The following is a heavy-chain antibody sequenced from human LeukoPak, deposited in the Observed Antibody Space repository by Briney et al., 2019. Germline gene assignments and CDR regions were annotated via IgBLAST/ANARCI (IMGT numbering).Heavy chain of an antibody. CDR1: EFTFSTYW. J-gene: IGHJ4*02. V-gene: IGHV3-7*03. CDR3: TRVVGDYVWENYFDY. CDR2: IKQDGSEK. D-gene: IGHD3-16*01. Sequence: GGSLRLSCAASEFTFSTYWMSWVRQAPGKGLEWVADIKQDGSEKYYVHSVKGRFTISRQNAKNSLFLQMNSLRAEDTAVYYCTRVVGDYVWENYFDYWGQGTLVTVSS.